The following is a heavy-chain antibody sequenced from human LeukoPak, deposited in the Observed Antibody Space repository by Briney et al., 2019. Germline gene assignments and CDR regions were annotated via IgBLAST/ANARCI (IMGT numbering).Heavy chain of an antibody. Sequence: GASLKISFKGSGYRFTSYWIGWVRQMPGKGLEWMGIIYPGDSDTRYSPSFQGQVTISADKSISTAYLQWSSLKASDTAMYYCASSSMVAPPYDYYYGMDVWGQGTTVTVSS. CDR2: IYPGDSDT. CDR3: ASSSMVAPPYDYYYGMDV. J-gene: IGHJ6*02. V-gene: IGHV5-51*01. D-gene: IGHD4/OR15-4a*01. CDR1: GYRFTSYW.